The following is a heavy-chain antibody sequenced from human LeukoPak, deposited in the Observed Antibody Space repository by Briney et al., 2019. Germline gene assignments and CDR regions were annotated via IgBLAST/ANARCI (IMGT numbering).Heavy chain of an antibody. D-gene: IGHD3-3*01. CDR2: IYHSGST. V-gene: IGHV4-38-2*02. Sequence: SETLSLTCAVSGYSISSGYYWGWIRQPPGKGLEWIGSIYHSGSTYYNPSLKSRVTISVDTSKNQFSLKLSSVTAADKAVYYCAREEVGYYDFWSGSMALDAFDIWGQGTMVTVSS. CDR1: GYSISSGYY. CDR3: AREEVGYYDFWSGSMALDAFDI. J-gene: IGHJ3*02.